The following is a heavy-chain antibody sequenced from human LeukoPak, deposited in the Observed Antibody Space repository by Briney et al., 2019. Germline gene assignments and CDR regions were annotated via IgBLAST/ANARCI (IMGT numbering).Heavy chain of an antibody. CDR3: ARDYCSGGSCYWGGFVFDY. Sequence: PGGSLRLSCAASGFILSDYYMSWIRQAPGKGLGWVSSISSSSSYIYYADSVKGRFTISRDNAKNSLYLQMNSLRAEDTAVYYCARDYCSGGSCYWGGFVFDYWGQGTLVTVSS. CDR2: ISSSSSYI. CDR1: GFILSDYY. D-gene: IGHD2-15*01. V-gene: IGHV3-11*06. J-gene: IGHJ4*02.